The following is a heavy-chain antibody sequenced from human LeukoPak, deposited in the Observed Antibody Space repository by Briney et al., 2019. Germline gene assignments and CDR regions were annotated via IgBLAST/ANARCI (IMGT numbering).Heavy chain of an antibody. Sequence: PSETLSLTCSVSGGSISSYYWSWIRQPPGKGLEWIGYIYYSGSTNYNPSLKSRVTISVDTSKNQFSLKLSSVTAADTAMYYCARVWNYYDSSGYYSPYYFDYWGQGTLVTVSS. CDR2: IYYSGST. CDR1: GGSISSYY. J-gene: IGHJ4*02. D-gene: IGHD3-22*01. CDR3: ARVWNYYDSSGYYSPYYFDY. V-gene: IGHV4-59*01.